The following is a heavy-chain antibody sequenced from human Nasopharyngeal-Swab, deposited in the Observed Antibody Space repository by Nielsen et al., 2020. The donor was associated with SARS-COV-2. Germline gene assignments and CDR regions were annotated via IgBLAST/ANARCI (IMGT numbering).Heavy chain of an antibody. V-gene: IGHV4-59*01. D-gene: IGHD6-13*01. CDR3: ARDHQYSSSWFGRGYNWFDP. J-gene: IGHJ5*02. CDR1: GGSISSYY. Sequence: SETLSLTCTVSGGSISSYYWRWIRQPPGKGLEWIGYIYYSGSTNYNPSLKSRVTISVDTSKNQFSLKLSSVTAADTAVYYCARDHQYSSSWFGRGYNWFDPWGQGTLVTVSS. CDR2: IYYSGST.